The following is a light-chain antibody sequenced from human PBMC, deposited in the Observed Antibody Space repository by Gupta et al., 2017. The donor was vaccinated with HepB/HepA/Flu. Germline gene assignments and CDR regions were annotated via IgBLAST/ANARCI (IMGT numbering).Light chain of an antibody. J-gene: IGKJ4*01. Sequence: EIVMTQSPATLSVSPGERATLSCRASQSISSSYLAWYQQKPGQAPRLLIYGASTRATGIQARFSGSGCGTEFTLTISSQQSEDFAVYYCQQENNCPFTVGRGTKVEIK. CDR1: QSISSSY. V-gene: IGKV3-15*01. CDR3: QQENNCPFT. CDR2: GAS.